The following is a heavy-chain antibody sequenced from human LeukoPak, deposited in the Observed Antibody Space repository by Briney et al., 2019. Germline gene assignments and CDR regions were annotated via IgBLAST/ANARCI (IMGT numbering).Heavy chain of an antibody. CDR1: GFTFSDAW. D-gene: IGHD2-15*01. CDR2: IKSKTDGGTT. J-gene: IGHJ5*02. V-gene: IGHV3-15*01. Sequence: GGSLRLSCTASGFTFSDAWVNWVRQAPGKGLEWVGRIKSKTDGGTTDYAAPVKGRFTIATDASKNTLYLQMNSLKTEDTAVYYCTTDPSRDSASWGQGTLVTVSS. CDR3: TTDPSRDSAS.